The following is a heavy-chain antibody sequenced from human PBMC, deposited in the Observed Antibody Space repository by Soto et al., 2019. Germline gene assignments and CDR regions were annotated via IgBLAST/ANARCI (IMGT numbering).Heavy chain of an antibody. D-gene: IGHD2-15*01. CDR2: ISWNSGSI. CDR3: AKDWTPGYCSGGSCFDAFDI. J-gene: IGHJ3*02. CDR1: GFTFDDYA. Sequence: EVQLVESGGGLVQPGRSLRLSCAASGFTFDDYAMHWVRQAPGKGLEWVSGISWNSGSIGYADSVQGRFTISRDNAKNSLYLQMNSLRAEDTALYYCAKDWTPGYCSGGSCFDAFDIWGQGTMVTVSS. V-gene: IGHV3-9*01.